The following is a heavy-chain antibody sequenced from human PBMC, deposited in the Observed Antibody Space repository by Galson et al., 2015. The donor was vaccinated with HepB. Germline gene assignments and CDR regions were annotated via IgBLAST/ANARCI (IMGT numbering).Heavy chain of an antibody. J-gene: IGHJ5*02. Sequence: SVTVSCKASGYTFTSYGISWVRQAPGQGLEWMGWISAYNGNTNYAQKLQGRVTMTTDTSTSTAYMELRSLRSDDTAVYYCARDLVPYYYDSSGWFDPWGQGTLVTVSS. CDR2: ISAYNGNT. CDR3: ARDLVPYYYDSSGWFDP. D-gene: IGHD3-22*01. CDR1: GYTFTSYG. V-gene: IGHV1-18*04.